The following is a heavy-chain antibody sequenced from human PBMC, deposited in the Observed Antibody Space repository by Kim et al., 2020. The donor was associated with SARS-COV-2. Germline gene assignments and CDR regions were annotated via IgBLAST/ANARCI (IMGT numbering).Heavy chain of an antibody. CDR3: ARDELGFGELLPDY. V-gene: IGHV3-48*03. CDR2: ISSSGSTI. D-gene: IGHD3-10*01. Sequence: GGSLRLSCAASGFTFSRHEMNWVRQAPGKGLEWVSYISSSGSTIYYADSVKGRFTISRDNAKNSLYLQMNSLRAEDTAVYYCARDELGFGELLPDYWGQGTLFTFSS. CDR1: GFTFSRHE. J-gene: IGHJ4*02.